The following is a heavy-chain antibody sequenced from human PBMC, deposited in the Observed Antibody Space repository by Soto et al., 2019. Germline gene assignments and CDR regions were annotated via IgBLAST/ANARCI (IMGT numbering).Heavy chain of an antibody. CDR3: ARGWQPPMKYYYYGMDV. V-gene: IGHV3-48*02. D-gene: IGHD6-13*01. J-gene: IGHJ6*02. CDR1: GFTFSSYS. Sequence: GGSLRLSCAASGFTFSSYSMNWVRQAPGKGLEWVSSISSSSTIYYADSVKGRFTISRDNAKNSLYLQMNSLRDEDTAVYYCARGWQPPMKYYYYGMDVWGQGTTVTVSS. CDR2: ISSSSTI.